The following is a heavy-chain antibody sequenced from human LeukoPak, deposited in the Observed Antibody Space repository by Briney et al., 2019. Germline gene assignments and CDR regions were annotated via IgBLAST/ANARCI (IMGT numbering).Heavy chain of an antibody. CDR1: GFTFSSYG. Sequence: GGSLRLSCAASGFTFSSYGMHWVRQAPGKGLEWVAFIRYDGSNKYYADSVKGRFTISRDNSKNTLYLQMNSLRAEDMALYYCARSSYYYYYMDVWGKGTTVTVSS. CDR2: IRYDGSNK. V-gene: IGHV3-30*02. CDR3: ARSSYYYYYMDV. J-gene: IGHJ6*03.